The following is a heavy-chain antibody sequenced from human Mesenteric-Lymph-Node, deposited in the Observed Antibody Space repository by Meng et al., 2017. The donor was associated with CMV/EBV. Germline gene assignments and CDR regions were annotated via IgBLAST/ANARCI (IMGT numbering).Heavy chain of an antibody. D-gene: IGHD1-1*01. CDR2: INHSGST. CDR1: GGSFSGYY. J-gene: IGHJ4*02. V-gene: IGHV4-34*01. Sequence: VYGGSFSGYYWSWIRQPPGKGLEWIGEINHSGSTNYNPSLKSRVTISVDTSKNQFSLKRSSVTAADTAVYYCARAELQLERHYYFDYWGQGTLVTVSS. CDR3: ARAELQLERHYYFDY.